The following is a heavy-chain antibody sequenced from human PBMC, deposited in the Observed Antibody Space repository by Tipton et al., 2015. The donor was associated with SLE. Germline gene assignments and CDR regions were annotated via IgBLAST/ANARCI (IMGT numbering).Heavy chain of an antibody. V-gene: IGHV4-34*01. CDR2: INHSGGT. CDR3: ASYGGSSWGDAFDI. J-gene: IGHJ3*02. CDR1: GGSFSGYY. D-gene: IGHD6-13*01. Sequence: TLSLTCAVYGGSFSGYYWNWIRQPPGKGLEWIGEINHSGGTNYNPSLKSRVTISVDTSKNQFSLKLSSVTAADTAVYYCASYGGSSWGDAFDIWGQGAMVTVSS.